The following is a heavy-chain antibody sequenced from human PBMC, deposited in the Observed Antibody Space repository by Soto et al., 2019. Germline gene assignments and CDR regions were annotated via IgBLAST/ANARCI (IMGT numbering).Heavy chain of an antibody. J-gene: IGHJ5*01. Sequence: QVQLQESGPGLVKPWGTLSLTCAVSGVSISGGNVWSWVRQHPGKGLEWIVEVFAHGSTNYNPSLRRRVTRSVDKWPNDYSRNLTSETGADTAVYYCARVLSGNKEWFDSWGEGILVTVSS. D-gene: IGHD3-10*01. V-gene: IGHV4-4*02. CDR2: VFAHGST. CDR1: GVSISGGNV. CDR3: ARVLSGNKEWFDS.